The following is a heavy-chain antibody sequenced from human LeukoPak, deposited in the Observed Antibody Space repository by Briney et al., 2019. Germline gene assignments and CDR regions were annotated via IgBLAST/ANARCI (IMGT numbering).Heavy chain of an antibody. CDR1: GYTFTSYA. CDR2: INTYTGNP. CDR3: ARILHCDGTPCTPAGFED. D-gene: IGHD6-13*01. J-gene: IGHJ4*02. Sequence: ASVKVSCKASGYTFTSYAMNWVRQAPGQRLEWMGWINTYTGNPTYAQGFTGRFVFSLDTSVSTAYLQISSLKAEDTAMYYCARILHCDGTPCTPAGFEDWGQGTLVTVSS. V-gene: IGHV7-4-1*02.